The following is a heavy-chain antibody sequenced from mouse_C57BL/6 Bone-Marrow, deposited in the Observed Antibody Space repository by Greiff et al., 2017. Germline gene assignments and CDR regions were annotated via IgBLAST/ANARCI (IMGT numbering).Heavy chain of an antibody. CDR1: GYTFTSHG. V-gene: IGHV1-81*01. J-gene: IGHJ4*01. D-gene: IGHD2-14*01. Sequence: QVQLQQSGAELARPGASVKLSCKASGYTFTSHGISWVKQRTGQGLEWIGEIYPRSGNTYYTEKFKGKATLTEDKSSSTAYMELRSLTSEDSAVYFCARSWILEAMDYGGQGTSVTVSS. CDR3: ARSWILEAMDY. CDR2: IYPRSGNT.